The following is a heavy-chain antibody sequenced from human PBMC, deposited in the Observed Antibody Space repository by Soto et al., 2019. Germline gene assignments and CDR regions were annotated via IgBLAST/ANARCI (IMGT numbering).Heavy chain of an antibody. CDR2: INHSGST. CDR1: GGSFSGYY. Sequence: SETLSLTCAVYGGSFSGYYWSWIRQPPGKGLEWIGEINHSGSTNYNPSLKSRVTMSVDTSKNQFSLKLNSVTAADTAVYYCARGYTAIDSWGQGTLVTVSS. J-gene: IGHJ4*02. V-gene: IGHV4-34*01. CDR3: ARGYTAIDS. D-gene: IGHD5-18*01.